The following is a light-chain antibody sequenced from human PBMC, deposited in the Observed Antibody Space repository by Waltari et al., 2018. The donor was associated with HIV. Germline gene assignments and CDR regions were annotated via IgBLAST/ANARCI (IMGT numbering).Light chain of an antibody. V-gene: IGKV1-NL1*01. Sequence: DIQMTQSPSSLSASVGDRVTITCRASQAISNSLAWYQQKPGKAPKLLLYAASRLESGVPSRFSGSRSGTDDALTISSLQPEDFAVYYCQQYFSPPPLTFGGGTKVEIK. CDR2: AAS. CDR1: QAISNS. CDR3: QQYFSPPPLT. J-gene: IGKJ4*01.